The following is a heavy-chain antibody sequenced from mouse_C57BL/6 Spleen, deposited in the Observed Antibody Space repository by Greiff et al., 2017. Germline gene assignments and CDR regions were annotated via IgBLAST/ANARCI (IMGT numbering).Heavy chain of an antibody. CDR3: ARLGAPYDYLDY. Sequence: EVQLQQSGPELVKPGASVKIPCKASGYTFTDYNMDWVKQSHGKSLEWIGDINPNNGGTNYNQKFKGKDTLTVDKSSSTAYMERRSLTSEDTAVYYCARLGAPYDYLDYWGQGTTLTVSS. CDR1: GYTFTDYN. CDR2: INPNNGGT. J-gene: IGHJ2*01. D-gene: IGHD2-3*01. V-gene: IGHV1-18*01.